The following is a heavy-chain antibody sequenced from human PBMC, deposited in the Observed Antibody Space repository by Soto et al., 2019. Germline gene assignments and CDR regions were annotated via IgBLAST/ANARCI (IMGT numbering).Heavy chain of an antibody. V-gene: IGHV1-18*01. CDR2: ISAYNGNT. D-gene: IGHD2-15*01. J-gene: IGHJ6*02. CDR1: GYTFTSYG. Sequence: ASVKVSCKASGYTFTSYGISWVRQAPGQGLEWMRWISAYNGNTNYAQKLQGRVTMTTDTSTSTAYMELRSLRSDDTAVYYCAREEVVAAADYYYYYGMDVWGQGTTVTVAS. CDR3: AREEVVAAADYYYYYGMDV.